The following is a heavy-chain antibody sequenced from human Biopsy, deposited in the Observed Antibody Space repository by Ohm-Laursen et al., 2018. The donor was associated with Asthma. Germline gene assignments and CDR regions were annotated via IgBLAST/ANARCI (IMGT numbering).Heavy chain of an antibody. J-gene: IGHJ5*02. Sequence: EASVKVSCKASGYTFSNYAISWVRQAPGQGLDWMGWISGYNGDTKFAQNVKGRLSLTTDTSTSTAYMELRSLTSDDTAVYYCVRDKVVVVPGSKGPTDWFDPWGQGTLVTVSS. CDR2: ISGYNGDT. D-gene: IGHD2-15*01. CDR3: VRDKVVVVPGSKGPTDWFDP. CDR1: GYTFSNYA. V-gene: IGHV1-18*04.